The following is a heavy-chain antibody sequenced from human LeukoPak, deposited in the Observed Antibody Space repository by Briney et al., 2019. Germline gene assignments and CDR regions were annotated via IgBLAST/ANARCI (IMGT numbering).Heavy chain of an antibody. CDR2: ISSSNSSI. Sequence: GGSLRLSCAASGFTFSSYSMNWVRQAPGKGLEWVLSISSSNSSIHYADSVKGRFTISRDNAKNSLYLQMNSLRAEDTAVYYCARRVTPNSFDYWGQGTLVTVSS. J-gene: IGHJ4*02. V-gene: IGHV3-21*01. D-gene: IGHD2-21*02. CDR1: GFTFSSYS. CDR3: ARRVTPNSFDY.